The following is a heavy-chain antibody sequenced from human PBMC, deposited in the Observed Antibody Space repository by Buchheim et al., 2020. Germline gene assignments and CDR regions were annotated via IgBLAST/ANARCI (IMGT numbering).Heavy chain of an antibody. CDR2: INRDGSTT. J-gene: IGHJ6*02. D-gene: IGHD2-15*01. V-gene: IGHV3-74*02. CDR1: GFTFSDYW. Sequence: EVQLLESGGGLVQPGGSMRLSCAASGFTFSDYWMHWVRQTPGDGLVWVSRINRDGSTTTYADSVKGRFTISRDNAKNTLYLQMNSLRAEDTALYYCARAPDCGGGSCYSKYYYGMDVWGQGTT. CDR3: ARAPDCGGGSCYSKYYYGMDV.